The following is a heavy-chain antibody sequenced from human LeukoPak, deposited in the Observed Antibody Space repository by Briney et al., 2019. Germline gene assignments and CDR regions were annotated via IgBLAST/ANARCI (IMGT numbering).Heavy chain of an antibody. Sequence: PGGSLRLSCAASGFTFSGYPMHWVRQAPGKGLEYLSGISANGGSTYYANSVKGRFTISRDNSKNTLYLQMGSLTPEDMAVYYCARDGSNWDFDYWGQGTLVTVSS. V-gene: IGHV3-64*01. CDR1: GFTFSGYP. D-gene: IGHD6-13*01. CDR3: ARDGSNWDFDY. CDR2: ISANGGST. J-gene: IGHJ4*02.